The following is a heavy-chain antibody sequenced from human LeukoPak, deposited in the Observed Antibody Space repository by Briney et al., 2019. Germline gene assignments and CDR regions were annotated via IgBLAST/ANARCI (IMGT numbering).Heavy chain of an antibody. J-gene: IGHJ4*02. CDR1: GFTFSSYG. CDR3: AKDKYSSSTELDY. D-gene: IGHD3-22*01. V-gene: IGHV3-48*02. CDR2: ISSSGSI. Sequence: GGSLRLSCVASGFTFSSYGMNWVRQAPGKGLEWVSYISSSGSIYYADSVKGRFTISRDNAKNSLYLQMNSLRDEDTAVYYCAKDKYSSSTELDYWGQGTLVTVSS.